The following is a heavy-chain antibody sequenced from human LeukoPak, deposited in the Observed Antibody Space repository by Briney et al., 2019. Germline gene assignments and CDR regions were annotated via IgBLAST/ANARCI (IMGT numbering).Heavy chain of an antibody. CDR2: IYYSGST. CDR3: ARVPTVTFFDY. CDR1: GGSISSSSYY. V-gene: IGHV4-39*01. J-gene: IGHJ4*02. Sequence: SETLSLTCIVSGGSISSSSYYWGWIRQPPGKGLEWIGSIYYSGSTYYNPPLKSRVTISVDTSKNQFSLKLSSVTAADTAVYYCARVPTVTFFDYWGQGTLVTVSS. D-gene: IGHD4-17*01.